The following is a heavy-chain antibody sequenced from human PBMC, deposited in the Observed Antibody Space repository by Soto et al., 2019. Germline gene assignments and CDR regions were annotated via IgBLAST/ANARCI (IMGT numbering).Heavy chain of an antibody. CDR3: ARAVEYCSSTSCYREDY. V-gene: IGHV4-59*01. D-gene: IGHD2-2*02. CDR1: GGSISSYY. Sequence: SETLSLTCTVSGGSISSYYWSWIRQPPGKGLEWIGYIYYSGSTNYNPSLKSRVTISVDTSKNQFSLKLSSVTAANTAVYYCARAVEYCSSTSCYREDYWGQGTLVTVSS. J-gene: IGHJ4*02. CDR2: IYYSGST.